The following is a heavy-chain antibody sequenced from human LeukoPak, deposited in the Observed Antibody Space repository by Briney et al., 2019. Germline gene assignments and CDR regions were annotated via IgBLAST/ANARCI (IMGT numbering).Heavy chain of an antibody. CDR2: IYYSGST. CDR3: ASRGYSSGWYPY. Sequence: SETLSLTCTVSGGSISSYYWSWIRQPPGKGLEWMGYIYYSGSTNYNPSLKSRVTISVDTSKNQFSLKLSSVTAADTAVYYCASRGYSSGWYPYWGQGTLVTVSS. V-gene: IGHV4-59*01. J-gene: IGHJ4*02. D-gene: IGHD6-19*01. CDR1: GGSISSYY.